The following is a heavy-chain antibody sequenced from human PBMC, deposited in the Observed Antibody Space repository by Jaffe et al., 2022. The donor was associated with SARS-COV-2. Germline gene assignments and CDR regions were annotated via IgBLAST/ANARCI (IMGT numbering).Heavy chain of an antibody. CDR2: IYYSGST. D-gene: IGHD2-21*02. J-gene: IGHJ4*02. CDR3: ARQGSGEVVTAIFY. V-gene: IGHV4-39*01. CDR1: GGSISSSSYY. Sequence: QLQLQESGPGLVKPSETLSLTCTVSGGSISSSSYYWGWIRQPPGKGLEWIGSIYYSGSTYYNPSLKSRVTISVDTSKNQFSLKLSSVTAADTAVYYCARQGSGEVVTAIFYWGQGTLVTVSS.